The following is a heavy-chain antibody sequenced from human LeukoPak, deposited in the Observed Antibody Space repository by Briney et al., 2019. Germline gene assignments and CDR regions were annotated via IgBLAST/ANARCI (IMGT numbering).Heavy chain of an antibody. CDR2: ISYDGSNK. CDR1: GLTFSSFA. Sequence: GGSLRPSWAASGLTFSSFAMHWVGKAQGKGLGWVEVISYDGSNKYYADSVKGRFTISRDNSKNTLYLQMNSLRAEDTAVYYCARETRYRGGPNWFDPWGQGTLVTVSS. J-gene: IGHJ5*02. D-gene: IGHD1-14*01. V-gene: IGHV3-30-3*01. CDR3: ARETRYRGGPNWFDP.